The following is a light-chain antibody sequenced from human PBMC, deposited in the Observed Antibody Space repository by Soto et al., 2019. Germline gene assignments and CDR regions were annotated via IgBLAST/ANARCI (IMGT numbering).Light chain of an antibody. CDR3: NSYTTGATK. V-gene: IGLV2-11*01. Sequence: QSALTQPRSVSGSPGQSVTISCTGTSSDVGAYNYVSWYQQHPGKAPKFMIYDVSKRPSGVPDRFSGSKSGNTASLTISGLQAEDEADYYCNSYTTGATKFGGGTKVTVL. CDR2: DVS. J-gene: IGLJ3*02. CDR1: SSDVGAYNY.